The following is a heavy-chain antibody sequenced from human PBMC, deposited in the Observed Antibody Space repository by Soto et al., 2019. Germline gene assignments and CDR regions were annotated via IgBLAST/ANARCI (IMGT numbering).Heavy chain of an antibody. V-gene: IGHV3-7*01. Sequence: GGSLRLSCAASGFTFSSYWMSWVRQAPGKGLEWVANIKQDGSEKYYVDSVKGRFTISRDNAKNSLYLQMNSLRAEDTAVYYCARTARDIVVVPAAHTERSHFDYWGQGTLVTVSS. CDR1: GFTFSSYW. D-gene: IGHD2-2*01. J-gene: IGHJ4*02. CDR3: ARTARDIVVVPAAHTERSHFDY. CDR2: IKQDGSEK.